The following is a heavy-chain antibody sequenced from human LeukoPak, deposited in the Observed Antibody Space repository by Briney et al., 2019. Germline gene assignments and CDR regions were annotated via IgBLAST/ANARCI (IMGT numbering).Heavy chain of an antibody. D-gene: IGHD2-2*03. Sequence: ASVKVSCKASGYTFTSYGISWVRQAPGQGLEWMGWISAYNGNTNYAQKLQGRVTITRNTSMSTAYMELRGLRSDDTAVYYCARARIGYCRITRCPAFGYWGQGTLVTVSS. V-gene: IGHV1-18*01. CDR1: GYTFTSYG. CDR2: ISAYNGNT. J-gene: IGHJ4*02. CDR3: ARARIGYCRITRCPAFGY.